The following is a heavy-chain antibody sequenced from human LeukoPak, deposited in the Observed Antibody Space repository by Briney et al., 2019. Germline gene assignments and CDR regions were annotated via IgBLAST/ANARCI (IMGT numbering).Heavy chain of an antibody. J-gene: IGHJ6*02. D-gene: IGHD4-11*01. CDR1: GFTFSSYS. CDR2: ISSSSSYI. CDR3: AKAIKTTVTTNGHYYYYGMDV. V-gene: IGHV3-21*01. Sequence: GGSLRLSCAASGFTFSSYSMNWVRQAPGKGLEWVSSISSSSSYIYYADSVKGRFTISRDNAKNSLYLQMNSLRAEDTAVYYCAKAIKTTVTTNGHYYYYGMDVWGLGTTVTVSS.